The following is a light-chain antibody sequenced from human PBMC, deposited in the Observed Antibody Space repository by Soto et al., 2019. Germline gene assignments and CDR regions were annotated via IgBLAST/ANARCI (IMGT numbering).Light chain of an antibody. J-gene: IGKJ5*01. CDR3: QQYKSWPPIT. V-gene: IGKV1-5*03. CDR1: QTISSW. Sequence: DIQMTHSPSTLSGSVGDIVTITCWASQTISSWLAWYQQKPEKAPKLLIYKASTLKSGVPSRFSGSGSGTEFTLSISSLKSEDYAVYYCQQYKSWPPITFGQGTRLEIK. CDR2: KAS.